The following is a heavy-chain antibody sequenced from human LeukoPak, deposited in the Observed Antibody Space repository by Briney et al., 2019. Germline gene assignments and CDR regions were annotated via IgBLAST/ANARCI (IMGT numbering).Heavy chain of an antibody. V-gene: IGHV4-39*01. J-gene: IGHJ5*02. CDR2: IYYSGST. CDR1: GXSISSSSYY. D-gene: IGHD6-13*01. CDR3: ATHCGATMIAAAGTDWFDP. Sequence: SETLSLTCTVSGXSISSSSYYWGWIRQPPGKGLEWIGSIYYSGSTYYNPSLKSRVTISVDTSKNQFSLKLSSVTAADTAVYYCATHCGATMIAAAGTDWFDPWGQGTLVTVSS.